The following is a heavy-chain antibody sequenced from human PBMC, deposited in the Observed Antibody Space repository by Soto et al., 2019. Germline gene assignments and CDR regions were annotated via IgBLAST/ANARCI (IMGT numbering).Heavy chain of an antibody. J-gene: IGHJ4*02. CDR3: ARDRGCYGSGSYYTEGPGDY. D-gene: IGHD3-10*01. CDR1: GFNFSSYG. V-gene: IGHV3-33*01. CDR2: IWYDGSNK. Sequence: GGSLRLSCAASGFNFSSYGMHWVRQAPGKGLEWVAVIWYDGSNKYYADSVKGRFTISRDNSKNTLYLQMNSLRAEDTAVYYCARDRGCYGSGSYYTEGPGDYWGQGTLVTVSS.